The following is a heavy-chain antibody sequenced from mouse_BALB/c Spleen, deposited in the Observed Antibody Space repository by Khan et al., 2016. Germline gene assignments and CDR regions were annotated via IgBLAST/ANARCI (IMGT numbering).Heavy chain of an antibody. J-gene: IGHJ4*01. D-gene: IGHD1-1*01. V-gene: IGHV3-8*02. Sequence: VQLQESGPSLVKPSQTLSLTCSVTGDSITSGYWNWIRKFPGNKLEYMGYISFRGGSYNNPSLKSRISITRDTSKNQCYLQLNSVTTEDTGTYYCASYDGSTYVRGMDYWGQGLSVTISS. CDR1: GDSITSGY. CDR3: ASYDGSTYVRGMDY. CDR2: ISFRGGS.